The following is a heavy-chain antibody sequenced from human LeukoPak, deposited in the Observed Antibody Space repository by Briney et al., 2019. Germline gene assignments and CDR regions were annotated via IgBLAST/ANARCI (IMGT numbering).Heavy chain of an antibody. Sequence: GGSLRLSCAASGFTFSSFAMNWVRQAPGKGLEWVSTMSGDATSTYYADSVKGRFTISRDNSKNTLYLQMNSLRAEDTAVYYCANSPITSGGFDYWGQGTLVTVSS. D-gene: IGHD1-14*01. V-gene: IGHV3-23*01. J-gene: IGHJ4*02. CDR3: ANSPITSGGFDY. CDR2: MSGDATST. CDR1: GFTFSSFA.